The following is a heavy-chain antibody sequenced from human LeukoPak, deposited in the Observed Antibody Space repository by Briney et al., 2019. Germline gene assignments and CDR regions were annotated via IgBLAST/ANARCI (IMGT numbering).Heavy chain of an antibody. Sequence: SGGSLRLSCAASGFTFSSYAMHWVRQAPGKGLEWVAVISYDGSNKYYADSVKGRFTISRDNSKNTLYLQMNSLRAEDTAVYYYARADLNIVVVPAWFDPWGQGTLVTVSS. V-gene: IGHV3-30-3*01. J-gene: IGHJ5*02. CDR3: ARADLNIVVVPAWFDP. CDR1: GFTFSSYA. D-gene: IGHD2-2*01. CDR2: ISYDGSNK.